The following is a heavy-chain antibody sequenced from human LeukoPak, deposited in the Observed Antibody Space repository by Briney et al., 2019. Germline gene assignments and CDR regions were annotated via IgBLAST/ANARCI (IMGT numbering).Heavy chain of an antibody. Sequence: SETPSLTCTVSGGSISSYYWSWIRQPPGKGLEWIGYIYYSGSTNYNPSLKSRVTISVGTSKNQFSLKLSSVTAADTAVYYCASYYYDSSGYSAFDYWGQGTLVTVSS. V-gene: IGHV4-59*01. CDR1: GGSISSYY. CDR3: ASYYYDSSGYSAFDY. D-gene: IGHD3-22*01. CDR2: IYYSGST. J-gene: IGHJ4*02.